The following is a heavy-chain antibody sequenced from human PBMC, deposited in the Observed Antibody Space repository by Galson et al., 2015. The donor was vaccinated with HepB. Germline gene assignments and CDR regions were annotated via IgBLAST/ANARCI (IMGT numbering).Heavy chain of an antibody. D-gene: IGHD6-13*01. V-gene: IGHV3-30*04. CDR3: ARDGDSSSWEYYFDY. CDR1: GFTFSSYA. Sequence: SLRLSCAASGFTFSSYAMHWVRQAPGKGLEWVAVISYDGSNKHYADSVKGRFTISRDNSKNTLYLQMNSLRAEDTAVYYCARDGDSSSWEYYFDYWGQGTLVTVSS. J-gene: IGHJ4*02. CDR2: ISYDGSNK.